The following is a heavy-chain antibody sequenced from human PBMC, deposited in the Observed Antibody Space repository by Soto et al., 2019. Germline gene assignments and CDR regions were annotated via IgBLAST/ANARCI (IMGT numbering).Heavy chain of an antibody. V-gene: IGHV4-39*01. D-gene: IGHD1-26*01. J-gene: IGHJ4*02. CDR3: AGHVVWELHCFDY. CDR1: GGSINSTNYY. Sequence: PSETLSLTCTVSGGSINSTNYYRGWIRQPPGKGPEWIGSIYYTGSTYYIPSLKSRVTMSVDTSKNQFSLKLTSVTAADTAVYYCAGHVVWELHCFDYWGQGTLVTVSS. CDR2: IYYTGST.